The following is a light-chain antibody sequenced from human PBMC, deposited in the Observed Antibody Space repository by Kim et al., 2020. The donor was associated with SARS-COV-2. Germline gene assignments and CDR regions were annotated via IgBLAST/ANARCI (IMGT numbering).Light chain of an antibody. CDR3: QQYGSSPWT. Sequence: EIVLTQSPGTLSLSPGERATLSCRASQSVSSTYLAWYQQKPGQAPSLLIYGASSRATGIPDRFSGSGSGTDFTLTIGRLEPEDFAVYYCQQYGSSPWTFGQGTKVDIK. CDR2: GAS. J-gene: IGKJ1*01. CDR1: QSVSSTY. V-gene: IGKV3-20*01.